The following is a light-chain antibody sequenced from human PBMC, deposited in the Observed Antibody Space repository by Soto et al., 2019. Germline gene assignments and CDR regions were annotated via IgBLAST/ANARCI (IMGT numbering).Light chain of an antibody. CDR3: CSYVSSSTFWV. CDR2: EGS. J-gene: IGLJ3*02. CDR1: SSDVGSYNV. Sequence: QSALTQPASVSGSPGQSITISCTGTSSDVGSYNVVSWYQQHLGKAPKLIIYEGSKRPSGVSNRFSGSKSGNTASLTISGLQAEDEADYYCCSYVSSSTFWVFGGGTKLTVL. V-gene: IGLV2-23*03.